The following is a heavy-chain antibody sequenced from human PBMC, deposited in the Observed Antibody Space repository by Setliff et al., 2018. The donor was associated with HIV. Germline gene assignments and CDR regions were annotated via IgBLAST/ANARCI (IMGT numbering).Heavy chain of an antibody. Sequence: ASVKVSCKASGYTFTSYYMHWVRQAPGQGLEWMGVINPGGGSTTYAQKFQGRVTMTRDTSTSTVYMELSSLRSQDTAMYYCARGWGGQDSYYYGMDVWGQGTTVTVSS. V-gene: IGHV1-46*01. CDR3: ARGWGGQDSYYYGMDV. D-gene: IGHD3-16*01. CDR1: GYTFTSYY. CDR2: INPGGGST. J-gene: IGHJ6*02.